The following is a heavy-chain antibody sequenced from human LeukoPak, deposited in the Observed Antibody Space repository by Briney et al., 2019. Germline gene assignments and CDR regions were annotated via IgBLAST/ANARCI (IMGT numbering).Heavy chain of an antibody. CDR2: ISSRGSTI. Sequence: GGSLRLSCAVSGFTFSDYYMSWIRQAPGKGLEWISYISSRGSTIYYADSVKGRFTISRDNAKSSLYLQMNSLRAEDTAVYYCARVRGSYSSDYWGQGTLVTVSS. CDR3: ARVRGSYSSDY. V-gene: IGHV3-11*04. D-gene: IGHD3-10*01. CDR1: GFTFSDYY. J-gene: IGHJ4*02.